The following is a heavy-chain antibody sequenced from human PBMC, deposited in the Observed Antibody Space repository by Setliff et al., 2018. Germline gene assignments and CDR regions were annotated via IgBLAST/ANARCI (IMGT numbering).Heavy chain of an antibody. J-gene: IGHJ1*01. Sequence: PGESLKISCKGSGYSFPDYWIAWVRQMPGKGLECMGIIYPGDSDTRYSPSFQGQVTISVDNSISTAYLQWSSLKASDTAMYYCVSPSAGSAFFQHWGQGTLVTVSS. V-gene: IGHV5-51*01. CDR3: VSPSAGSAFFQH. D-gene: IGHD3-16*01. CDR1: GYSFPDYW. CDR2: IYPGDSDT.